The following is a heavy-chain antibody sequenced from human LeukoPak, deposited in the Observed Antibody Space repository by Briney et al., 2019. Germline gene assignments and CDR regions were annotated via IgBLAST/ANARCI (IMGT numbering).Heavy chain of an antibody. CDR2: ISAYNGNT. V-gene: IGHV1-18*01. D-gene: IGHD3-3*01. CDR1: GYTFTSYG. Sequence: ASVKVSCKASGYTFTSYGISWVRQAPGQGLEWMGWISAYNGNTNYAQKLQGRVTMTTDTSTSTAYMELRSLRSDDTAVYYCATTKEEITIFGVVIPPSFDYWGQGTLVTVSS. CDR3: ATTKEEITIFGVVIPPSFDY. J-gene: IGHJ4*02.